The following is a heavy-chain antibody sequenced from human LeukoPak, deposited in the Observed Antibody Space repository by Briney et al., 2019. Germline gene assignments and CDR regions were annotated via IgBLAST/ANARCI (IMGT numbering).Heavy chain of an antibody. Sequence: ASVKVSCKASGYTFTSYGISWVRQAPGQGLEWMGWISAYNGNTNYAQKFQGRVTMTRNTSISTAYMELSSLRSEDTAVYYCARGLLGDFWSGYYSYYYYYYGMDVWGQGTTVTVSS. D-gene: IGHD3-3*01. CDR3: ARGLLGDFWSGYYSYYYYYYGMDV. CDR2: ISAYNGNT. J-gene: IGHJ6*02. CDR1: GYTFTSYG. V-gene: IGHV1-18*01.